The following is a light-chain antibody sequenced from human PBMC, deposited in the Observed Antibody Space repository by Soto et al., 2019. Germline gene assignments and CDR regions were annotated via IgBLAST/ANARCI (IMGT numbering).Light chain of an antibody. CDR2: EGR. CDR3: CSYAGGSTFVI. CDR1: SSDVGSYNL. V-gene: IGLV2-23*03. J-gene: IGLJ2*01. Sequence: QLVLTQPASVSGSPGQSITISCIGTSSDVGSYNLVSWYQQHPGKAPKLMIYEGRKRPSGVSNRFSGSKSGNTASLTISGLQAEDEADYYCCSYAGGSTFVIYGGGTKLTVL.